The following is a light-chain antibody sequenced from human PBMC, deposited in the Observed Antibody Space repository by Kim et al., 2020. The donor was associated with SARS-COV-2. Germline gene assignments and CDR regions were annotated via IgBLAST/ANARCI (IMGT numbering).Light chain of an antibody. Sequence: GQSFTNSCTGNSRDVGGYKYVSWYLQQPGTAPKLMFYDVDNRPSGVSDRFSGSKSGNTASLTISGLQAEDEGDYYCSSYTRTDTVVFGGGTQLTVL. CDR1: SRDVGGYKY. V-gene: IGLV2-14*03. CDR3: SSYTRTDTVV. J-gene: IGLJ2*01. CDR2: DVD.